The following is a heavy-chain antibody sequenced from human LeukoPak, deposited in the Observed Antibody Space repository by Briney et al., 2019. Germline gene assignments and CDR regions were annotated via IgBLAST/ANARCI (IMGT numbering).Heavy chain of an antibody. J-gene: IGHJ2*01. CDR3: ATPAGRQLGVGYLDL. V-gene: IGHV1-2*02. CDR2: INPNSGDT. Sequence: ASVKVSCKASGYTFTGYYMHWVRQAPGQGLEWMGWINPNSGDTKYSQKFQGRVTMSRDTPISTAYMEVGSLRSDDTAVYYCATPAGRQLGVGYLDLWGRGTLVTVSS. CDR1: GYTFTGYY. D-gene: IGHD2-2*01.